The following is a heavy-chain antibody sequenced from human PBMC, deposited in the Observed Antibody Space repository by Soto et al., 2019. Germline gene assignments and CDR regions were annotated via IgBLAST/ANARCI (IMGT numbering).Heavy chain of an antibody. CDR3: ARGGRTKKRVLMTTVTTRVRRDYYYMDV. CDR1: GGSFSGYY. CDR2: INHSGST. J-gene: IGHJ6*03. V-gene: IGHV4-34*01. D-gene: IGHD4-4*01. Sequence: PSETLSLTCAVYGGSFSGYYWSWIRQPPGKGLEWIGEINHSGSTNYSPSLKSRVTISVDTSKNQFSLKLSSVTAADTAVYYCARGGRTKKRVLMTTVTTRVRRDYYYMDVWGKGTTVTVSS.